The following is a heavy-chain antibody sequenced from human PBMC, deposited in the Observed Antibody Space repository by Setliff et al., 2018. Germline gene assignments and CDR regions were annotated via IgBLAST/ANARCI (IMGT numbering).Heavy chain of an antibody. D-gene: IGHD6-19*01. Sequence: SSETLSLTCTVSGGSISSSSYYWGWIRQPPGKGLEWIGSIYYRGSTYYNPSLKSRVTISVDTSKNQFSLKLSSVTAADTAVYYCATQGAYSSGPGYFQHWGQGTLVTVSS. J-gene: IGHJ1*01. V-gene: IGHV4-39*01. CDR2: IYYRGST. CDR3: ATQGAYSSGPGYFQH. CDR1: GGSISSSSYY.